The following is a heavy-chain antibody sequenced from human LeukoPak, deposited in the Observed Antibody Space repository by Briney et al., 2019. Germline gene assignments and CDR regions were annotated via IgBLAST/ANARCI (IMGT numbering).Heavy chain of an antibody. J-gene: IGHJ4*02. CDR1: GYTFTIYG. Sequence: ASVTVSCKASGYTFTIYGISWVRQAPGQGIEWMGWISAYNGNTNYTQKLQGRVTMTTDTSTSTAYMELRSLRSDDTAVYYCARDSSSWYYRPIDYWGQGTLVTVSS. CDR3: ARDSSSWYYRPIDY. V-gene: IGHV1-18*01. D-gene: IGHD6-13*01. CDR2: ISAYNGNT.